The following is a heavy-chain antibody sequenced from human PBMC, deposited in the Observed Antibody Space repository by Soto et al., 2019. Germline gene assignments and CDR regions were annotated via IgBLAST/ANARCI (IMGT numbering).Heavy chain of an antibody. CDR3: ARGHILGILTGYYTGLKYNWFDP. V-gene: IGHV4-39*01. D-gene: IGHD3-9*01. J-gene: IGHJ5*02. Sequence: PSETLSLTCTVSGGSITGGSISSTTYYWGWMRQPPGKGLEWIASFFIGGNNYYNPSLNSRVTISVDTSKNQFSLKLSSVTAADTAVYYCARGHILGILTGYYTGLKYNWFDPWGQGTLVTVSS. CDR2: FFIGGNN. CDR1: GGSITGGSISSTTYY.